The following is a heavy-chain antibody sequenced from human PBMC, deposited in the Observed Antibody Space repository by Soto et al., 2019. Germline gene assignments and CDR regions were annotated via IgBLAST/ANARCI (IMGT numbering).Heavy chain of an antibody. D-gene: IGHD2-2*01. V-gene: IGHV3-23*01. Sequence: AASGFTFNNYAMNWVRQAPGKGLEWVATISATGGSTYYADSVKGRFTISRDNSKNTLYLQMNGLRVEDTAVYYCTRWGPSLGYCSSTSCRNWFDPWGQGTLVTVSS. J-gene: IGHJ5*02. CDR2: ISATGGST. CDR3: TRWGPSLGYCSSTSCRNWFDP. CDR1: GFTFNNYA.